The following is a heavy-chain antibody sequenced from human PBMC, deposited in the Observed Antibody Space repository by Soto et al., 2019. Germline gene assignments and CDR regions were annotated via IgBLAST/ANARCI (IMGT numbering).Heavy chain of an antibody. CDR3: AKDSTYYYDSSGYYPSNYYYGMDV. V-gene: IGHV3-30*18. D-gene: IGHD3-22*01. J-gene: IGHJ6*02. CDR2: ISYDGSNK. CDR1: GFTFSSYG. Sequence: QVQLVESGGGVVQPGRSLRLSCAASGFTFSSYGMHWVRQAPGKGLEWVAVISYDGSNKYYADSVKGRFTISRDNSKNTLYLQMNSLRAEDTAVHYCAKDSTYYYDSSGYYPSNYYYGMDVWGQGTTVTVSS.